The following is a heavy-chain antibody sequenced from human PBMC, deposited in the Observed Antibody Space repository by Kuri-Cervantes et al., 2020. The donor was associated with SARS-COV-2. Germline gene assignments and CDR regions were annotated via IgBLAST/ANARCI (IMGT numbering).Heavy chain of an antibody. CDR2: IRSKANSYAT. CDR1: GFTFSGSA. Sequence: GGSLRLSCAASGFTFSGSAMHWVRQASGKGLEWVGRIRSKANSYATAYAASVKGRFTISRDDSKSTAYLQMNSLRAEDTAVYYCARAGDITMIVEYYFDYWGQGTLVTVSS. D-gene: IGHD3-22*01. V-gene: IGHV3-73*01. J-gene: IGHJ4*02. CDR3: ARAGDITMIVEYYFDY.